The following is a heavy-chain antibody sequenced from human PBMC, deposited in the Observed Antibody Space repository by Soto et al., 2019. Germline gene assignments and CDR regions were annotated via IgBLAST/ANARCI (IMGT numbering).Heavy chain of an antibody. CDR1: GGSFSGYY. V-gene: IGHV4-34*01. Sequence: SETLSLTCAVYGGSFSGYYWSWIRQPPGKGLEWIGEINHSGSTNYNPSLKGRVTITVDTSKNQYSLKLSSVTAADTAVYYCARGRYYYDSSGYRQCYYYYGMDVWGQGTTVTVSS. D-gene: IGHD3-22*01. CDR3: ARGRYYYDSSGYRQCYYYYGMDV. J-gene: IGHJ6*02. CDR2: INHSGST.